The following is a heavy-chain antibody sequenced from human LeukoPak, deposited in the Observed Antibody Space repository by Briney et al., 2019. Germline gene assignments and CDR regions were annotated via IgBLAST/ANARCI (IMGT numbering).Heavy chain of an antibody. V-gene: IGHV3-23*01. D-gene: IGHD3-9*01. CDR1: GFTFSSYA. CDR3: AEDILTGYYAIFDY. J-gene: IGHJ4*02. Sequence: PGGSLRLSCAASGFTFSSYAMSWVRQAPGKGLEWVSVISGSGGSTYYADSVRGRFTISRDNSKNTLYLQMNSLRAEDTAVYYCAEDILTGYYAIFDYWGQGTLVTVSS. CDR2: ISGSGGST.